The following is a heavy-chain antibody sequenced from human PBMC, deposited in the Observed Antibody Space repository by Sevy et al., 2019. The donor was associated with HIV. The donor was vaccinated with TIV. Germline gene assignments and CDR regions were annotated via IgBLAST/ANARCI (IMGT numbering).Heavy chain of an antibody. CDR1: GFTFSSYW. CDR2: IKQDESEK. CDR3: ARGGQVWSRPADY. D-gene: IGHD5-18*01. Sequence: GGSLRLSCAASGFTFSSYWMSWVRQAPGKGLEWVANIKQDESEKYYVDSVKGRFTISRDNAKNSLYLQMNSLRAEDTAVYYCARGGQVWSRPADYWGQGTLVTVSS. V-gene: IGHV3-7*01. J-gene: IGHJ4*02.